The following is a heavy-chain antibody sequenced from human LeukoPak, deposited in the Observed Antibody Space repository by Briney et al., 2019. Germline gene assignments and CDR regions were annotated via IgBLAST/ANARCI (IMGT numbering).Heavy chain of an antibody. V-gene: IGHV4-39*01. D-gene: IGHD6-13*01. CDR3: ARLGPGYSSSWSNDAFAI. CDR2: IYYSGNT. CDR1: GGSISSSAYY. Sequence: KSSETLSLTCTVSGGSISSSAYYWGWIRQPPGKGLEWIGTIYYSGNTYYNPSLKSRVTISVDTSKNQFSLTLSSVTAADTAVYYCARLGPGYSSSWSNDAFAIWGQGTMVTVSA. J-gene: IGHJ3*02.